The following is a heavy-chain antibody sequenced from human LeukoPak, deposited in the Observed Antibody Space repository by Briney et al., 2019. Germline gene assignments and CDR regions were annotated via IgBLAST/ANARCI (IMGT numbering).Heavy chain of an antibody. CDR3: ARENRYCSGGSCLGGYYFDY. Sequence: GASVKVSCKASGYTFTGCYMHWVRQAPGQGLEWMGWINPNSGGTNYAQKFQGRVTMTRDTSISTAYMELSRLRSDDTAVYYCARENRYCSGGSCLGGYYFDYWGQGTLVTVSS. CDR2: INPNSGGT. CDR1: GYTFTGCY. J-gene: IGHJ4*02. V-gene: IGHV1-2*02. D-gene: IGHD2-15*01.